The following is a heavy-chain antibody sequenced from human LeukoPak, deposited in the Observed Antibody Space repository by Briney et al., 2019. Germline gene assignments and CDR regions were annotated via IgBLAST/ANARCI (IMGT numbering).Heavy chain of an antibody. Sequence: GGSLRLSCAASGFTFSSYAMSWVRQAPGKGLEWVSAISGSGGSTYYADSVKRRFTISRDYSKNTLYLQMNSLRAEDTAVYYCAKDREYSSGWYPWGQGTLVTVSS. CDR3: AKDREYSSGWYP. CDR2: ISGSGGST. D-gene: IGHD6-19*01. V-gene: IGHV3-23*01. J-gene: IGHJ5*02. CDR1: GFTFSSYA.